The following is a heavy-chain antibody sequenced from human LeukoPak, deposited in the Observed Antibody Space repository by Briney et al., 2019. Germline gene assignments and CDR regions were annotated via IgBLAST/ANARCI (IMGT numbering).Heavy chain of an antibody. J-gene: IGHJ4*02. Sequence: PGGSLRLSCKASGFVFGDYYMNWVRQAPGKGLEWVSSISTGSSYIYYANSVKGRFTISRDNAKNSLYLQMNSLRAEDTAVYYCARDRLGVEMSTINRFDYWGQGTLVAVSS. CDR2: ISTGSSYI. CDR1: GFVFGDYY. CDR3: ARDRLGVEMSTINRFDY. V-gene: IGHV3-21*01. D-gene: IGHD5-24*01.